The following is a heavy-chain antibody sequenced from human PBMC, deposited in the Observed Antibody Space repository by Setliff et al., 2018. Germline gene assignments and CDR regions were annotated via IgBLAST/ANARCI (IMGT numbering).Heavy chain of an antibody. CDR1: GDSIRNYH. J-gene: IGHJ3*01. V-gene: IGHV4-34*01. Sequence: PSETLSLTCTVSGDSIRNYHWSWFRQPPGSRLEWIGEINHSGSTNYNPSLKTRVTISVDTSKNQFSLKLSSLTAADMAKYYCARGGHSGPDAFDSWGQGTRVTVSS. CDR3: ARGGHSGPDAFDS. D-gene: IGHD5-12*01. CDR2: INHSGST.